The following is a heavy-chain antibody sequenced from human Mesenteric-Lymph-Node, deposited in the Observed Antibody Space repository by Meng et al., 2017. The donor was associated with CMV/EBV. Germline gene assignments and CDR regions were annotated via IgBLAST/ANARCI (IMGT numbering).Heavy chain of an antibody. D-gene: IGHD6-13*01. CDR2: MNPNSGNT. J-gene: IGHJ4*02. CDR3: ARGKYSSSWSSWYYFDY. CDR1: GYTFTSYD. V-gene: IGHV1-8*03. Sequence: ASVKVSCKASGYTFTSYDINWVRQATGQGLEWMGWMNPNSGNTGYAQKFQGRVTITRNTSISTAYMELSGLRSEDTAVYYCARGKYSSSWSSWYYFDYWGQGTLVTVSS.